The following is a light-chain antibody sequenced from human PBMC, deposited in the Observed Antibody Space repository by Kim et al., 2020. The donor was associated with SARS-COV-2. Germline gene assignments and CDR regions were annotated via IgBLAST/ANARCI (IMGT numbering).Light chain of an antibody. CDR1: NIGSKS. CDR3: QVWCSSSYSPL. V-gene: IGLV3-21*04. J-gene: IGLJ2*01. CDR2: YDS. Sequence: SYELTQPPSVSVAPGKTARITCGGNNIGSKSVHWYQQKPCQAPVLVIYYDSDRPSGIPERFSVSNSGNTATLTISRVEPGAEADYYFQVWCSSSYSPLFG.